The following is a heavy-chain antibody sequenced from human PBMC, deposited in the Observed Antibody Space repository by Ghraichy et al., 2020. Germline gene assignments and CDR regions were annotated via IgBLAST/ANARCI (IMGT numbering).Heavy chain of an antibody. CDR2: ISWDGDYT. Sequence: GESLNISCAASGFAFDDYTMHWVRQGPGKGLEWVSLISWDGDYTDYGDSVKGRFTISRDNSGNSLFLQMSSLSDEDTALYYCVKGASYGYDSSAPYFDYWGQGTLVTVSS. J-gene: IGHJ4*02. D-gene: IGHD3-22*01. CDR1: GFAFDDYT. CDR3: VKGASYGYDSSAPYFDY. V-gene: IGHV3-43*01.